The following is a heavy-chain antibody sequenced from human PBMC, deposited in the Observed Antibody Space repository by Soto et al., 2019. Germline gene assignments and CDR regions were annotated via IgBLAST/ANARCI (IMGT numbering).Heavy chain of an antibody. CDR1: GYTFTSYD. V-gene: IGHV1-8*01. CDR2: MNPNSGNT. CDR3: AIGPTRGPYSSGWSFDY. Sequence: ASVKVSCKASGYTFTSYDINWVRQATGQGLEWMGWMNPNSGNTGYAQKFQGRVTMTRNTSTSTAYMELSSLRSEDTAVYYCAIGPTRGPYSSGWSFDYWGQGTLVTVSS. J-gene: IGHJ4*02. D-gene: IGHD6-19*01.